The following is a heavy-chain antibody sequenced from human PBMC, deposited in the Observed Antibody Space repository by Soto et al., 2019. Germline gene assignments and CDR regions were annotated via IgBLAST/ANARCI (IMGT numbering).Heavy chain of an antibody. Sequence: QVQLQESGPRLVKPSETLSLTCTVSGGSIGSLYWSWIRQPPGKGLEWIGYIHYSGNTDYNPSLKSRVTISVDTSRNQFSLRLNSVTAADTAVYYCARLWFSSGWYVDIWGQGTLVTVSS. J-gene: IGHJ5*02. CDR1: GGSIGSLY. V-gene: IGHV4-59*08. CDR3: ARLWFSSGWYVDI. CDR2: IHYSGNT. D-gene: IGHD6-19*01.